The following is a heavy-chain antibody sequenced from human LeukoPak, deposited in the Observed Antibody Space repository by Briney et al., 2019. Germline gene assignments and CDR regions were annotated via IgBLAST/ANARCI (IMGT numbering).Heavy chain of an antibody. V-gene: IGHV1-2*02. CDR3: ARDGSGPDYYYYYYMDV. CDR2: INPNSGGT. J-gene: IGHJ6*03. D-gene: IGHD2-15*01. CDR1: GYTFTGYY. Sequence: ASVKVSCKASGYTFTGYYMHWVRQAPGQGLEWMGWINPNSGGTNYAQKFQGRVTMTRNTSISTAYMELSSLRSEDTAVYYCARDGSGPDYYYYYYMDVWGKGTTVTISS.